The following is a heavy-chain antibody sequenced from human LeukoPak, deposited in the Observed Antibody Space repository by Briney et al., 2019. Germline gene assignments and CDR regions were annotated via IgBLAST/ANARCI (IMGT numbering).Heavy chain of an antibody. CDR1: GFIFDDYG. Sequence: GGSLRLSCAASGFIFDDYGMSWVRQVPGKGLEWVSGINWNGGSTGYADSVRGRFTISRDNAKNSLYLQMNSLRAEDTALYYCAKGSTADAFDIWGQGTMVTVSS. CDR2: INWNGGST. CDR3: AKGSTADAFDI. D-gene: IGHD4-17*01. V-gene: IGHV3-20*04. J-gene: IGHJ3*02.